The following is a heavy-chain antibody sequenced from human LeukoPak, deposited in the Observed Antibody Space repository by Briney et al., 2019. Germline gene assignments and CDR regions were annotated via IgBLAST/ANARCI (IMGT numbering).Heavy chain of an antibody. CDR1: GFTFSSSS. CDR2: ISGSGGST. CDR3: AKDPGAGGA. V-gene: IGHV3-23*01. Sequence: GGSLRLSCAASGFTFSSSSMHWVRQAPGKGLEWVSAISGSGGSTYYADSVKGRFTISRDNSKNTLYLQMNSLRAEDTAVYYCAKDPGAGGAWGQGTLVTVSS. J-gene: IGHJ5*02. D-gene: IGHD1-1*01.